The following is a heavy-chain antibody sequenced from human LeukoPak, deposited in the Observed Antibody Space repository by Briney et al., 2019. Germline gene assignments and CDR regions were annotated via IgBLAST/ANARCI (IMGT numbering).Heavy chain of an antibody. CDR2: IYSGGST. J-gene: IGHJ6*02. Sequence: GGSLRLSCAASGFTFSSYWMHWVRQAPGKGLEWVSVIYSGGSTYYADSVKGRFTISRDNSKNTLYLQMNSLRAEDTAVYYCARATVAGVGSYYYYGMDVWGQGTTVTVSS. D-gene: IGHD6-19*01. CDR3: ARATVAGVGSYYYYGMDV. V-gene: IGHV3-66*02. CDR1: GFTFSSYW.